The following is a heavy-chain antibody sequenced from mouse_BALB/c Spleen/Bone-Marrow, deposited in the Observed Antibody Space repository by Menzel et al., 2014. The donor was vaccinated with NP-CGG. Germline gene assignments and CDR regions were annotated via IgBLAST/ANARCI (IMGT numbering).Heavy chain of an antibody. J-gene: IGHJ2*01. CDR1: GFDFGRYW. V-gene: IGHV4-2*02. CDR3: ARLGYYGYHDN. CDR2: INTGSSTI. D-gene: IGHD1-2*01. Sequence: EVQLQESGGGLVQPGGSLNLACVASGFDFGRYWMSWARQAPGKGLEWIGEINTGSSTINYSPSLKDKFIISRDNAKNTLYLQMSKVRSEDTALYYCARLGYYGYHDNWGQGTTLTVSS.